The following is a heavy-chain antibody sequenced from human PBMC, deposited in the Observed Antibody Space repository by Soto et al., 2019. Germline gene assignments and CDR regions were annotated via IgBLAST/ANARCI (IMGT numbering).Heavy chain of an antibody. CDR2: IIPILGIT. D-gene: IGHD2-21*01. CDR3: ASPIPQRGSAFLFHY. Sequence: QVQLVQSGAEVKKPGSSVKVSCKASGGTFSSYTISWVRQAPGQGLEWMGRIIPILGITNYAQKFQGRVTITADKSTSPAYMELSSLGSEDTAVYYCASPIPQRGSAFLFHYWGYGPLVTLSS. V-gene: IGHV1-69*02. CDR1: GGTFSSYT. J-gene: IGHJ4*01.